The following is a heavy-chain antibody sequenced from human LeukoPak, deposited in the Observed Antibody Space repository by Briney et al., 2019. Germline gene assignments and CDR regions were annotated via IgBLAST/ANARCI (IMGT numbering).Heavy chain of an antibody. V-gene: IGHV1-18*01. Sequence: PGGSLRLSCAASGYTFTSYGISWVRQAPGQGLEWMGWISSYKNNTNYARKFQGRVTMTTDTSTSTAYMEVRSLRSDDTAVYYCARGGNSGWRTPNDDYWGQGTLVTVSS. CDR1: GYTFTSYG. CDR3: ARGGNSGWRTPNDDY. D-gene: IGHD6-19*01. CDR2: ISSYKNNT. J-gene: IGHJ4*02.